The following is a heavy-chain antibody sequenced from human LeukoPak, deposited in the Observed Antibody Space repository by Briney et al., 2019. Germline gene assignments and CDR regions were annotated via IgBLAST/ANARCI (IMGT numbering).Heavy chain of an antibody. V-gene: IGHV3-48*03. Sequence: GGSLRLSCAASGFTFSSYQMIWVRQAPGKGLEWVSYINSGGSTKYYADSVKGRFTISRDNAKNSLYLQMNSLRAEDTAVYYCARALPTGGQGTLVTVSS. CDR3: ARALPT. J-gene: IGHJ4*02. CDR2: INSGGSTK. CDR1: GFTFSSYQ. D-gene: IGHD4-17*01.